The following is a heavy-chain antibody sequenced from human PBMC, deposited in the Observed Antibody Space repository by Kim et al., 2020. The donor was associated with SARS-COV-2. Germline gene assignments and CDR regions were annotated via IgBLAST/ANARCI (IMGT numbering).Heavy chain of an antibody. CDR1: GFTFSDHF. D-gene: IGHD3-10*01. J-gene: IGHJ4*02. CDR2: SKNKAYSYIT. CDR3: ARIRGGYGD. Sequence: GGSLRLSCAVSGFTFSDHFLDWVRQAPGKGLEWVGRSKNKAYSYITEYAPSVEGRFSISRDDSKNSLYLQMSSLKPEDTAVYYCARIRGGYGDWGQGTLITVSS. V-gene: IGHV3-72*01.